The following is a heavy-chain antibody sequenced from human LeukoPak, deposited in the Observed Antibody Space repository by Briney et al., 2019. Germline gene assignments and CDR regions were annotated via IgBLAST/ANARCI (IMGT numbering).Heavy chain of an antibody. CDR3: AKEGSSGYYYFDY. CDR2: IYPSGST. J-gene: IGHJ4*02. Sequence: PSETLSLTCTVSGGSISSYYWAWIRQCAGKGLEWIGRIYPSGSTNYNPSLKSRVTMSLDTSKNQFSLKLSSVTAADTAVYYCAKEGSSGYYYFDYWGQETLVTVSS. V-gene: IGHV4-4*07. CDR1: GGSISSYY. D-gene: IGHD3-22*01.